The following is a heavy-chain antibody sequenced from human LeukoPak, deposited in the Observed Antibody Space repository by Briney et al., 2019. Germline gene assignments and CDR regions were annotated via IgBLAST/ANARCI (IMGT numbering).Heavy chain of an antibody. CDR2: IYHSGST. CDR1: GGSISSGGYY. D-gene: IGHD6-19*01. V-gene: IGHV4-30-2*01. Sequence: PSQTLSLTCTVSGGSISSGGYYWSWIRQPPGKGLEWIGYIYHSGSTYYNPSLKSRVTISVDRSKNQFSLKLSSVTAADTAVYYCARQEREQWLVPHFDYWGQGTLVTVSS. CDR3: ARQEREQWLVPHFDY. J-gene: IGHJ4*02.